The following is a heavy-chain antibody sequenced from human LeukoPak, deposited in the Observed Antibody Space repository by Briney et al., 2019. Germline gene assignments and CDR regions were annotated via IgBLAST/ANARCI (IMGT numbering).Heavy chain of an antibody. J-gene: IGHJ4*02. CDR3: TRRQAGTSWRDY. V-gene: IGHV4-39*01. CDR1: DGSVTNTTYY. Sequence: SETLSLTCTVADGSVTNTTYYWGWIRQPPGKGLEWIGNIHYGGNSYYNPSLKSRVAISVDTSKNQFSLKLTSVTAADTAVYYCTRRQAGTSWRDYWGQGTLVTVSS. CDR2: IHYGGNS. D-gene: IGHD6-13*01.